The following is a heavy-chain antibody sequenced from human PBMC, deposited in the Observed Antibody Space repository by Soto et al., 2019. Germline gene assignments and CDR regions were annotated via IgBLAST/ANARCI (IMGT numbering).Heavy chain of an antibody. CDR1: GYTFTSYY. V-gene: IGHV1-46*01. CDR2: INPRGGST. J-gene: IGHJ4*02. CDR3: ASNLGWSSGWYN. D-gene: IGHD6-19*01. Sequence: QVQLVQSGAEVKKPGASVKVSCKASGYTFTSYYMHWVRQAPGQGLEWMGIINPRGGSTSDPQKFQGRVTMTRDTSTSTVYMELSSLRSEDTAVYYCASNLGWSSGWYNWGQGTLGTVSS.